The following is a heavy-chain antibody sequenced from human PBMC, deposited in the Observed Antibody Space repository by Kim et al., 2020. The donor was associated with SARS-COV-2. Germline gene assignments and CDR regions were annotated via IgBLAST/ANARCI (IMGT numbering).Heavy chain of an antibody. CDR2: INHSGST. CDR3: ARASNWNDDEFYYGMDV. CDR1: GGSFSGYY. Sequence: SETLSLTCAVYGGSFSGYYWSWIRQPPGKGLEWIGEINHSGSTNYNPSLKSRVTISVDTSKNQFSLKLSSVTAADTAVYYCARASNWNDDEFYYGMDVWGQGTTVTVSS. J-gene: IGHJ6*02. D-gene: IGHD1-1*01. V-gene: IGHV4-34*01.